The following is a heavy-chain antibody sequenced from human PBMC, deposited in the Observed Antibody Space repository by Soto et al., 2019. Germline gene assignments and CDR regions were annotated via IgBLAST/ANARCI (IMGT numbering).Heavy chain of an antibody. CDR3: AGGRHYGSESYSVRAAFQYYYYMDV. V-gene: IGHV4-34*01. J-gene: IGHJ6*03. CDR2: INESGGS. D-gene: IGHD3-10*01. Sequence: QVQLQQWGAGLLKPSETLSLTCAVYGASFSGYYWTWIRQPPGKGLEWIGDINESGGSNYNPSLKSRVTISEDTSTNQFPLRLGSLTAADTAVYYCAGGRHYGSESYSVRAAFQYYYYMDVWGKGTRVTVSS. CDR1: GASFSGYY.